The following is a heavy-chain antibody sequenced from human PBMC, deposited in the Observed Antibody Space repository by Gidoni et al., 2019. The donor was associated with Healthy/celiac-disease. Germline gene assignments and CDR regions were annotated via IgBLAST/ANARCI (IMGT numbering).Heavy chain of an antibody. Sequence: EVQLVASGGGLVQPGGSLRLSCAASGFPFSSYSMNWVRQAPGKGLEWFSYSSSSSSNIYYADSGKGRFTISRDNAKNSLYLQMNSLRDEDTAVYYCARAYYGGNPPDFDYWGQGTLVTVAS. J-gene: IGHJ4*02. CDR1: GFPFSSYS. CDR2: SSSSSSNI. D-gene: IGHD4-17*01. V-gene: IGHV3-48*02. CDR3: ARAYYGGNPPDFDY.